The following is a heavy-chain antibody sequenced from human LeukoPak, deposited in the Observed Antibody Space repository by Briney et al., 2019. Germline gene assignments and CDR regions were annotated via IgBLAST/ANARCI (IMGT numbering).Heavy chain of an antibody. D-gene: IGHD3-3*01. CDR1: GGTFSSYA. J-gene: IGHJ4*02. CDR2: IIPIFGTA. Sequence: EASVKVSCKASGGTFSSYAISWVRQAPGQGLEWMGGIIPIFGTANYAQKFQGRVTITTDESTSTAYMELSSLRSEDTAVYYCASLSFTIFGVVVAFDYWGQGTLVTVSS. V-gene: IGHV1-69*05. CDR3: ASLSFTIFGVVVAFDY.